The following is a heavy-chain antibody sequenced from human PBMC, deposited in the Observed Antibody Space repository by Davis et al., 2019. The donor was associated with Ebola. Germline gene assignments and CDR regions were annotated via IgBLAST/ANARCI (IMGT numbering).Heavy chain of an antibody. Sequence: PSETLSLTCTVSGGSISTYYWNWIRQPPGKGLEWIGYVYHSGSTNYNPSLKSRLTISLDTSKNQFSLTLNSVTAADTAIYYCVRGVLTGFYFMFDLWGQGSLVTVSS. J-gene: IGHJ5*02. D-gene: IGHD3-9*01. V-gene: IGHV4-59*01. CDR3: VRGVLTGFYFMFDL. CDR2: VYHSGST. CDR1: GGSISTYY.